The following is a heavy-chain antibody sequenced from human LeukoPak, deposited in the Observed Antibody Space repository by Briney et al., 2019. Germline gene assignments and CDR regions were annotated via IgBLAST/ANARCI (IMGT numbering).Heavy chain of an antibody. CDR3: VRQATPHGHFDY. V-gene: IGHV3-74*01. CDR1: GFTFSSYW. D-gene: IGHD2-15*01. CDR2: INSDGSST. J-gene: IGHJ4*02. Sequence: PGGSLRLSCAASGFTFSSYWMHWVRQAPGKGLVWVSRINSDGSSTNYADSVKGRFTISRDNAKNTLYLQMNSLRAEDTAVYYCVRQATPHGHFDYWGQGILVTVSS.